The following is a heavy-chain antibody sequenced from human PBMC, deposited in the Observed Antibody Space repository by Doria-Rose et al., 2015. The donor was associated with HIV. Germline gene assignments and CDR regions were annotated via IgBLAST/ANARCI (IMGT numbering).Heavy chain of an antibody. CDR1: GVSLSSPGMG. D-gene: IGHD6-13*01. J-gene: IGHJ4*02. Sequence: SGPVLVRPTETLTLTCTVSGVSLSSPGMGVSWIRQPPGKALEWLANIFSDDGRSYNTSLKIRLTISRVTSKSQVVLTMTDMDPVDTATYYCARIKSSRWYHKYYFDFWGQGTLVIVSA. V-gene: IGHV2-26*01. CDR3: ARIKSSRWYHKYYFDF. CDR2: IFSDDGR.